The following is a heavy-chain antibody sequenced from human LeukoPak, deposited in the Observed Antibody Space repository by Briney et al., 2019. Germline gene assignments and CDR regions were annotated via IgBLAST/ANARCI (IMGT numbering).Heavy chain of an antibody. CDR2: IIPIFGPA. V-gene: IGHV1-69*05. D-gene: IGHD4-23*01. CDR1: GGTFSSYA. J-gene: IGHJ6*03. CDR3: TRDDRLWGGNPNMDV. Sequence: SVKVSCKASGGTFSSYAISWVRQAPGQGLEWMGRIIPIFGPANYPQNFQGRVTISTDKSTTTVYMELSSLRFDDTAVYYCTRDDRLWGGNPNMDVWGKGTTVTVS.